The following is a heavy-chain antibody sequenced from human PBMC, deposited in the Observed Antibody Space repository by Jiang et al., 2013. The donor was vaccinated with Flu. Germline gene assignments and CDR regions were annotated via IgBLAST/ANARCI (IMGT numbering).Heavy chain of an antibody. V-gene: IGHV5-10-1*01. CDR1: GYSFTSYW. D-gene: IGHD2-15*01. J-gene: IGHJ5*02. Sequence: GAEVKKPGESLRISCKGSGYSFTSYWISWVRQMPGKGLEWMGRIDPSDSYTNYSPSFQGHVTISADKSISTAYLQWSSLKASDTAMYYCASLGDCSGGSCYEYAWFDPWGQGTLVTVSS. CDR3: ASLGDCSGGSCYEYAWFDP. CDR2: IDPSDSYT.